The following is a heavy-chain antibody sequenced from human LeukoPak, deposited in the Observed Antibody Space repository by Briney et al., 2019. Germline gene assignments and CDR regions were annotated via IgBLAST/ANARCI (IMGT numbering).Heavy chain of an antibody. V-gene: IGHV5-51*01. CDR2: IYPGDSDT. D-gene: IGHD5-24*01. CDR3: ARSEMATVFDY. J-gene: IGHJ4*02. CDR1: GYSFTSYW. Sequence: HGESLQISCKGSGYSFTSYWIGWVRQLPGKGLEWLGIIYPGDSDTRYSPSFQGQVTISADKSISTAYLQWSSLKASDTAMYYCARSEMATVFDYWGQGTLVPVSS.